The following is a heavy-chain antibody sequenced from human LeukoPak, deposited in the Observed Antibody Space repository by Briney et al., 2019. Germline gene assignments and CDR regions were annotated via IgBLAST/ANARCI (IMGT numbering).Heavy chain of an antibody. V-gene: IGHV3-20*04. J-gene: IGHJ4*02. D-gene: IGHD3-16*02. Sequence: PGGSLRLSCAASGFTFDDYGMSWVRQAPGEGLEWVSGINWNGGSTGYADSVKGRFTISRDNAKNSLYLQMNSLRAEDTALYYCARDGPYYDYVWGSYREHDYWGQGTLVTVSS. CDR2: INWNGGST. CDR3: ARDGPYYDYVWGSYREHDY. CDR1: GFTFDDYG.